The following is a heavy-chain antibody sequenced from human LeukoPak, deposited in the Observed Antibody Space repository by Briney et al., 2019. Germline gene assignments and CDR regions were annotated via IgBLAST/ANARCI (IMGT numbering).Heavy chain of an antibody. J-gene: IGHJ4*02. V-gene: IGHV2-5*02. CDR3: ARIPMVRGLRGGDYFDY. Sequence: SGPTLVKPTQTLTLTCTFSGFSLSTSGVGVGWIRQPPGKALEWLALIYWDDDKRYSPSLKTRLTITKDTSKNQVVLTMTNMDPVDTATYYCARIPMVRGLRGGDYFDYWGQGTLVTVSS. CDR2: IYWDDDK. CDR1: GFSLSTSGVG. D-gene: IGHD3-10*01.